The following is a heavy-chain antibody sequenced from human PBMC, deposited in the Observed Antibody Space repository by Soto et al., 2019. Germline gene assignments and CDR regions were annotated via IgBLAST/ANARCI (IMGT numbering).Heavy chain of an antibody. CDR1: GGSISSSDHY. CDR2: IYYSGNT. Sequence: PSETLSLTWTVSGGSISSSDHYWRWIRQPPGKGLEWIGYIYYSGNTYYNPSLKGRVTISVDTSKNQFSLKLNSVTAADTAVFYCARASGSGWYVFDYWGQGTLVTVSS. D-gene: IGHD6-19*01. V-gene: IGHV4-30-4*01. CDR3: ARASGSGWYVFDY. J-gene: IGHJ4*02.